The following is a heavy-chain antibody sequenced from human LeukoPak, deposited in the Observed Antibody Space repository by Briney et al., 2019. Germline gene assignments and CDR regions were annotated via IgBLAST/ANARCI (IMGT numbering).Heavy chain of an antibody. D-gene: IGHD3-10*01. CDR3: VRGQTIDY. CDR1: GFTFSDYW. J-gene: IGHJ4*02. CDR2: IKSDGTGI. V-gene: IGHV3-74*03. Sequence: PGGSLRLSCAASGFTFSDYWMYWVRQAPGKGLVWVSRIKSDGTGILYADFVEGRFNISRDNAKNALYLQMTSLRDEDTAVYYCVRGQTIDYWGQGILVTVSS.